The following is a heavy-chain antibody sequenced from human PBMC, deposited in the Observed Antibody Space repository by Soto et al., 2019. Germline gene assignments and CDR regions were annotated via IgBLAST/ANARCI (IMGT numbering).Heavy chain of an antibody. CDR1: GYSFTNYW. CDR2: IDPSDSYT. V-gene: IGHV5-10-1*01. CDR3: ARHFYYYDSTGYYEFDY. D-gene: IGHD3-22*01. J-gene: IGHJ4*02. Sequence: PGESLKISCKGSGYSFTNYWISWVRQTPGKGLEWMGRIDPSDSYTNYSPSFQGHVTISADKSISTAYLQWSSLKAPDTAMYYCARHFYYYDSTGYYEFDYWGQGTLVTVSS.